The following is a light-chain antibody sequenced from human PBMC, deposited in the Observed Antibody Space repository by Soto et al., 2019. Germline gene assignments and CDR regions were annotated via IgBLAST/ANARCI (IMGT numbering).Light chain of an antibody. CDR2: NND. CDR1: SSNIGSHA. CDR3: AAWDDSLNNVL. J-gene: IGLJ2*01. Sequence: QPVLTQPPSASGTPGQRVTISCSGSSSNIGSHAVNWYQHLPRTAPKLLMYNNDQRPSGVPDRFSGSRSGSSASLAISGLQSEDEADYYCAAWDDSLNNVLFGGGTQLTVL. V-gene: IGLV1-44*01.